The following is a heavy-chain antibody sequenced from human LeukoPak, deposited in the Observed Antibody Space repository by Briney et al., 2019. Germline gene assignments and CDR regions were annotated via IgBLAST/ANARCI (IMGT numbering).Heavy chain of an antibody. V-gene: IGHV1-2*02. J-gene: IGHJ4*02. CDR1: GYTFTGYY. D-gene: IGHD6-13*01. CDR3: ARGEATWASNSSSWYNDY. CDR2: INPNSGGT. Sequence: ASVKVSCKASGYTFTGYYMHWVRQAPGQGLAWMGWINPNSGGTNYAQKFQGRVTMTRDTSISTAYMELSRLRSDDTAVYYCARGEATWASNSSSWYNDYWGQGTLVTVSS.